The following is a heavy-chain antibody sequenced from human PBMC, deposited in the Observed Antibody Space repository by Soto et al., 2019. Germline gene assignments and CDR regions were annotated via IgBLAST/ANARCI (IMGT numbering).Heavy chain of an antibody. CDR3: ARVLKRDTYDYY. J-gene: IGHJ4*02. V-gene: IGHV1-8*01. CDR1: GYTFTTYD. CDR2: MDPDNGNT. Sequence: QVQLVQSGPEVRKPGASVKVSCKTSGYTFTTYDIHWVRQAPGQGLEWMGWMDPDNGNTGYAQKFKGRVTMTRDTSISTAYMDLSSLGSADTAVYYCARVLKRDTYDYYWGQGTLVTVSS. D-gene: IGHD3-16*01.